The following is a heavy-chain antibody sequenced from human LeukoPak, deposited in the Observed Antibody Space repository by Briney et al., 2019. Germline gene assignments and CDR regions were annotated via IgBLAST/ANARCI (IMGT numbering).Heavy chain of an antibody. J-gene: IGHJ4*02. CDR2: ISSSSSYI. CDR1: GFTFSSYS. D-gene: IGHD6-6*01. Sequence: TGGSLRLPCAASGFTFSSYSMNWVRQAPGKGLEWVSSISSSSSYIYYADSVKGRFTISRDNAKNSLYLQMNSLRAEDTAVYYCARAPTEYSSSSGSYWGQGTLVTVSS. V-gene: IGHV3-21*01. CDR3: ARAPTEYSSSSGSY.